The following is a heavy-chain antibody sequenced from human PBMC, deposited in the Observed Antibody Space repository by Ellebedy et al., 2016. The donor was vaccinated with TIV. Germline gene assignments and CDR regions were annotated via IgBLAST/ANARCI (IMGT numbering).Heavy chain of an antibody. D-gene: IGHD3-22*01. CDR1: GFTFSSYW. J-gene: IGHJ4*02. V-gene: IGHV3-74*01. Sequence: GESLKISXAASGFTFSSYWMHWVRQAPGKGLVWVSRINSDGSSTSYADSVKGRFTISRDNSKNTLYLQMNSLRAEDTAVYYCASLGDDSSGFDYWGQGTLVTVSS. CDR2: INSDGSST. CDR3: ASLGDDSSGFDY.